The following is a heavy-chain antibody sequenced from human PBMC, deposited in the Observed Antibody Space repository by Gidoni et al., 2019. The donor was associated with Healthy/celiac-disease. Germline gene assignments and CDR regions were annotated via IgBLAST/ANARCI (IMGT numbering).Heavy chain of an antibody. D-gene: IGHD2-2*01. CDR1: GGSFSGYY. Sequence: QVQLQQWGAGLLKPSETLSLTCAVYGGSFSGYYWSWIRQPPGKGLEWIGEINHSGSTNYNPSLKSRVTISVDTSKNQCSLKLSSVTAADTAVYYCARATGVVVPAAGGAALYYFDYWGQGTLVTVSS. CDR3: ARATGVVVPAAGGAALYYFDY. V-gene: IGHV4-34*01. CDR2: INHSGST. J-gene: IGHJ4*02.